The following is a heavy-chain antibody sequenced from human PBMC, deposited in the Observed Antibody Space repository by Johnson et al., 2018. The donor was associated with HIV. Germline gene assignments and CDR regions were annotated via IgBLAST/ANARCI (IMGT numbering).Heavy chain of an antibody. J-gene: IGHJ3*02. CDR1: GFTFSSYW. D-gene: IGHD6-13*01. V-gene: IGHV3-33*08. CDR2: IWYDGSNK. Sequence: QVQLVESGGGLVQPGGSLRLSCAASGFTFSSYWMSWVRQAPGKGLEWVAVIWYDGSNKYYADSVKGRFTISRDNSKNTLYLQMNSLRAEDTAVYYCERASRSWYFAFDSWGQGTMVTVSS. CDR3: ERASRSWYFAFDS.